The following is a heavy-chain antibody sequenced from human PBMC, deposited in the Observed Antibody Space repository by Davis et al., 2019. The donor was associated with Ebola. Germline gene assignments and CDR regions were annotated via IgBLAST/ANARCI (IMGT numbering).Heavy chain of an antibody. Sequence: PGGSLRLSCAASGFTFDDYTMYWVRQGPEKGLEWVSLITWDGVSTSYADSVKGRFTISRDNSKNSLYLHMNVVKKEDSGLYYCAKSHYFGSGNYYGPFDHCGQGTLVTVSS. J-gene: IGHJ4*02. V-gene: IGHV3-43*01. CDR2: ITWDGVST. CDR3: AKSHYFGSGNYYGPFDH. CDR1: GFTFDDYT. D-gene: IGHD3-10*01.